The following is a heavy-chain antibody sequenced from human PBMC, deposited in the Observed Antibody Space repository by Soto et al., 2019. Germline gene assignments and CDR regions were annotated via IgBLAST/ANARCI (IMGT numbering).Heavy chain of an antibody. D-gene: IGHD6-19*01. V-gene: IGHV1-18*01. CDR2: ISAYNGDT. CDR1: GYSFTNYG. Sequence: QAQLVQSGGEVKKPGASVKVSCKASGYSFTNYGITWVRQAPGQGFEWMGWISAYNGDTNYAQKLQGRVTMTTDASTSTAYWEWRSLRSDDTALYYCARDRGVAPPVAGNTHYYYYMDVWGKGTTVTVSS. CDR3: ARDRGVAPPVAGNTHYYYYMDV. J-gene: IGHJ6*03.